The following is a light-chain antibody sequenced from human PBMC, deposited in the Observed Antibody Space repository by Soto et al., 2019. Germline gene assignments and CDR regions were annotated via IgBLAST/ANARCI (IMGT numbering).Light chain of an antibody. CDR2: SAF. CDR1: QRIDSN. J-gene: IGKJ1*01. Sequence: EIVMTQSPATLSVSPGEGATLSCRASQRIDSNIAWYQQKPGQAPRLLIYSAFTRATDIPDRFSGGGFGTEFTLTTTSRQSEDFAVYYCQQYFDWWRLGKWAKVDIK. V-gene: IGKV3-15*01. CDR3: QQYFDWWR.